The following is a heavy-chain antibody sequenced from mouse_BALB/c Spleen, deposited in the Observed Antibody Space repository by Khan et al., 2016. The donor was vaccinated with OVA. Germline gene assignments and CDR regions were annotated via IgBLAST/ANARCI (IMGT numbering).Heavy chain of an antibody. V-gene: IGHV1-34*02. Sequence: VRLQQSGPELVKPGASVKISCKAAGYSFTDYYMHWVKQSHVKSLEWIGRIDPNNGPTTYNQNFKDKANLTVDKSSSTAYMELHSLTSEDSAVYYGSSGTRLVWPYYYAMDYWGQGTSVTVSS. CDR2: IDPNNGPT. CDR3: SSGTRLVWPYYYAMDY. CDR1: GYSFTDYY. J-gene: IGHJ4*01. D-gene: IGHD2-10*02.